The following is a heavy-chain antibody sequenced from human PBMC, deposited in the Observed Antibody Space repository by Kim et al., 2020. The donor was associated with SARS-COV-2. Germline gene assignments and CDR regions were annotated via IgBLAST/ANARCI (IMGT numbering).Heavy chain of an antibody. J-gene: IGHJ4*02. CDR1: GGSISSSSYY. D-gene: IGHD3-9*01. CDR2: IYYSGST. CDR3: PRHIGVLRYFDWLSDGGYFDY. V-gene: IGHV4-39*01. Sequence: SETLSLTCTVSGGSISSSSYYWGWIRQPPGKGLEWIGSIYYSGSTYYNPSLKNRFTISVDTSKNQSSLKLSSLTAADTAVYYCPRHIGVLRYFDWLSDGGYFDYWGQGTLVTVSS.